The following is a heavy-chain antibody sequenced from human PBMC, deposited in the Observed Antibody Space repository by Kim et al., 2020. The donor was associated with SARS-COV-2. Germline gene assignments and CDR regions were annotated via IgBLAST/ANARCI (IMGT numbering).Heavy chain of an antibody. J-gene: IGHJ4*02. V-gene: IGHV3-21*01. D-gene: IGHD3-10*01. Sequence: GGSLRLSCAASGFTFSSYSMNWVRQAPGKGLEWVSSISSSSSYIYYGDSVKGRFTISSDNAKNSLYLQMNSLRAEDTAVYYCARDPTMVRGVIYFDYWGQRTLVTVSS. CDR3: ARDPTMVRGVIYFDY. CDR2: ISSSSSYI. CDR1: GFTFSSYS.